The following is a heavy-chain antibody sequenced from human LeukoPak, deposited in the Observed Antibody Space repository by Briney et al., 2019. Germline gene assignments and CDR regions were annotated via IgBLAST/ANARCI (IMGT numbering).Heavy chain of an antibody. CDR2: ISSSSSYI. Sequence: PGGSLRLSCAASGFTFSSYSMNWVRQAPGKGLEWVSSISSSSSYIYYADSVKGRFTISRDNAKNSLYLQMNSLRAEDTAVYHCARGPSGSYYFDYWGQGTLVTVSS. D-gene: IGHD1-26*01. CDR3: ARGPSGSYYFDY. CDR1: GFTFSSYS. J-gene: IGHJ4*02. V-gene: IGHV3-21*01.